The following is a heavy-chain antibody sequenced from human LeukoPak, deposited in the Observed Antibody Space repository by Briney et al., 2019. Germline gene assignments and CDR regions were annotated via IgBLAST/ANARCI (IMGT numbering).Heavy chain of an antibody. Sequence: GGSLRLSCAASGFTFSSYEMSWVRQAPGKGLEWVSYISRSGSTIYYADSVKGRFTISRDNAKNSLYLQMNSLRAEDTAVYYCAREARGSGKNGMDVWGQGTTVTVSS. CDR2: ISRSGSTI. CDR1: GFTFSSYE. CDR3: AREARGSGKNGMDV. D-gene: IGHD3-10*01. J-gene: IGHJ6*02. V-gene: IGHV3-48*03.